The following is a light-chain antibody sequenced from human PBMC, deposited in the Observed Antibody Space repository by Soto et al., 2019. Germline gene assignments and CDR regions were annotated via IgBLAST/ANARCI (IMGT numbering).Light chain of an antibody. V-gene: IGKV3-15*01. J-gene: IGKJ1*01. CDR3: HQYNNWPT. CDR2: GAS. CDR1: QSVSSN. Sequence: EIVMTQTPATLSVSPGDRATVSCRASQSVSSNLAWYQLRPGQAPRLLIYGASTRATGIPARFSGSGSGTEFTLTISSLQSEEFAIYYCHQYNNWPTFGQGTKVELK.